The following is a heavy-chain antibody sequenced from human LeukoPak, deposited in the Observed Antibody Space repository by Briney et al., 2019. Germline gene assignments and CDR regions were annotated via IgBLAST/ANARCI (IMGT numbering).Heavy chain of an antibody. Sequence: GGSLRLSCAASGFTFSSYAMSWVRQAPGKGLEWVSAISGSGGSTYYADSVKGRFTISRDNSKNTLYLQMNSLRAEDTAVYYCAKDRAYDILTGYYSPDYWGLGTLVTVSS. D-gene: IGHD3-9*01. J-gene: IGHJ4*02. CDR2: ISGSGGST. CDR3: AKDRAYDILTGYYSPDY. V-gene: IGHV3-23*01. CDR1: GFTFSSYA.